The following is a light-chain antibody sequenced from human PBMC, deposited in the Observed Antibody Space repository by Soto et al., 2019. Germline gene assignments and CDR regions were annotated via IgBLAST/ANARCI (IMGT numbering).Light chain of an antibody. Sequence: EFVLTQSPGTLSLSPGERATLSCRASQSVSSNLAWYLQKPGQAPRLLIYDASNRATGIPARFSGSGSGTDFTLTISSLEPEDFAVYYCQQRSNWPPWTFGQGTKVDIK. CDR3: QQRSNWPPWT. CDR1: QSVSSN. V-gene: IGKV3-11*01. CDR2: DAS. J-gene: IGKJ1*01.